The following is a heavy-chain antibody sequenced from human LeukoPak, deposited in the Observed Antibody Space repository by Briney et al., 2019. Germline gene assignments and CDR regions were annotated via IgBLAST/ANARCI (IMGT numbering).Heavy chain of an antibody. D-gene: IGHD6-13*01. J-gene: IGHJ6*03. CDR1: GYTFTSYD. Sequence: ASVKVSCKASGYTFTSYDINWVRQATGQGLEWMGWMNPNSGNTGYAQKFQGRVTITRNTSISTAYMELSSLRSEDTAVYYCARVGYSGSWYPAGYYYYMDVWGKGTTVTVSS. V-gene: IGHV1-8*03. CDR3: ARVGYSGSWYPAGYYYYMDV. CDR2: MNPNSGNT.